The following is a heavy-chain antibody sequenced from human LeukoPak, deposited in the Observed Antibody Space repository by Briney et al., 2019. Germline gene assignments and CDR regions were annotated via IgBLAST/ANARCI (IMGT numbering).Heavy chain of an antibody. J-gene: IGHJ4*02. Sequence: GGSLRLSCAASRFTFSTYAMNWVRQAPGKGLEWVSSISSSSSYIYYADSVKGRFTISRDNAKNSLYLQMNSLRAEDTAVYYCARDTAPFSEYYDSSGHDYWGQGTLVTVSS. CDR3: ARDTAPFSEYYDSSGHDY. CDR1: RFTFSTYA. D-gene: IGHD3-22*01. V-gene: IGHV3-21*01. CDR2: ISSSSSYI.